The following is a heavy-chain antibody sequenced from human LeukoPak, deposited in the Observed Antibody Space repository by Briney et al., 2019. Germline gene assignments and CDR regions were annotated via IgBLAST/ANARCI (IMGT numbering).Heavy chain of an antibody. Sequence: GGSLRLSCAASGFTFSSYAMHWVRQAPGKGLEWVAVISYDGSNKYYADSVKGRFTISRDNSKNTLYLQMNSLRAEDTAVYYCARGAWQQLAPELQDWFDPWGQGTLVTVSS. CDR3: ARGAWQQLAPELQDWFDP. D-gene: IGHD6-13*01. V-gene: IGHV3-30-3*01. CDR2: ISYDGSNK. J-gene: IGHJ5*02. CDR1: GFTFSSYA.